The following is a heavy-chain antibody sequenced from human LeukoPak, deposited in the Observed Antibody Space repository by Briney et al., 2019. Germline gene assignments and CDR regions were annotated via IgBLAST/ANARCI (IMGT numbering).Heavy chain of an antibody. CDR3: AREGGFYRPLDY. J-gene: IGHJ4*02. Sequence: PSETPSLTCDVSGGSVTSTNWWTWVRQPPGKGLEWIGEVHLDGRTNFNPSLKSRLTMSVDLSENHVSLKLTSVTAADTAVYYCAREGGFYRPLDYSGQGTLVTVSS. CDR1: GGSVTSTNW. V-gene: IGHV4-4*02. CDR2: VHLDGRT. D-gene: IGHD6-25*01.